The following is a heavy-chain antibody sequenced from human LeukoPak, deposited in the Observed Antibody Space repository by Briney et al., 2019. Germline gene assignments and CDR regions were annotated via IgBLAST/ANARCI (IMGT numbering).Heavy chain of an antibody. J-gene: IGHJ4*02. CDR1: GGSLNSPNYY. CDR3: ARRGYASSWSFDY. D-gene: IGHD6-13*01. V-gene: IGHV4-61*05. CDR2: IYYSGST. Sequence: SETLSLTCIVSGGSLNSPNYYWGWIRQPPGKGLEWIGYIYYSGSTKYNPSLKSRVTISVDTSKNQFSLKLSSVTAADTAVYYCARRGYASSWSFDYWGQGTLVTVSS.